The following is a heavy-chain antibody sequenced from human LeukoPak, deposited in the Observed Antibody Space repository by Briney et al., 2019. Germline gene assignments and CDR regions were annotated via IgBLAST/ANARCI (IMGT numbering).Heavy chain of an antibody. D-gene: IGHD5-24*01. V-gene: IGHV4-34*01. CDR1: GGSFSGYY. CDR2: INHSGST. J-gene: IGHJ4*02. Sequence: SETLSLTCAVYGGSFSGYYWSWIRQPPGKGLEWIGEINHSGSTNYNPTLKSRVTISVDTSKNQFSLKLSSATAADTAVYYCARVQRWLQSIDYWGQGTLVTVSS. CDR3: ARVQRWLQSIDY.